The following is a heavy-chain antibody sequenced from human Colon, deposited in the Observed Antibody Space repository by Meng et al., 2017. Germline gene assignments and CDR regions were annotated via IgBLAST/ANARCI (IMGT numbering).Heavy chain of an antibody. V-gene: IGHV4-38-2*02. Sequence: ESLKISCTVSGYSISNGYHWGWIRQPPGKGLEWIGSIYHSGTYYNPSLKSRVTISMDASKNQFSLKFNLVTAADAAVYYCARVAGNCFDPWGQGTLVTVSS. D-gene: IGHD6-19*01. CDR1: GYSISNGYH. CDR3: ARVAGNCFDP. CDR2: IYHSGT. J-gene: IGHJ5*02.